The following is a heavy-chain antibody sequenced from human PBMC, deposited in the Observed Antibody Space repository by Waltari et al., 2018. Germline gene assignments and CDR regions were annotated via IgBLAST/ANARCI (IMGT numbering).Heavy chain of an antibody. J-gene: IGHJ2*01. D-gene: IGHD3-22*01. CDR1: GFTFGDYA. CDR2: IRRKGYGGTT. Sequence: EVQLVESGGGLVQPGRSLRLSCTASGFTFGDYAMSWVRQAPGKGLEWVGFIRRKGYGGTTEYAASVKGRVTISRDDSKSIAYLQMNSLKTEDTAVYYCTRDGLYYYDSSGYDWYFDLWGRGTLVTVSS. V-gene: IGHV3-49*04. CDR3: TRDGLYYYDSSGYDWYFDL.